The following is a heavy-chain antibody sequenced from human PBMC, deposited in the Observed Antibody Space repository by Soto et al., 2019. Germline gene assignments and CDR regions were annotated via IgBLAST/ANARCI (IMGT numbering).Heavy chain of an antibody. D-gene: IGHD2-15*01. Sequence: SETLSLSCSVSGYSVSSSDYYWAWIRQPPGKGLEWIGSMFYSGLTYYNPSLKSRVTLSVDTSKNHFSVRLNSVTAADTAVYYCAPLTVSLSGPYGIHVWGQGTTVTVSS. J-gene: IGHJ6*02. CDR2: MFYSGLT. V-gene: IGHV4-39*01. CDR3: APLTVSLSGPYGIHV. CDR1: GYSVSSSDYY.